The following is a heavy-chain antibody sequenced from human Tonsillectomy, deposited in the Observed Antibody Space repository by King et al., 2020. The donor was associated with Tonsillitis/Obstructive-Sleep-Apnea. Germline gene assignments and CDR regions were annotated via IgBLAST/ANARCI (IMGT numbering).Heavy chain of an antibody. J-gene: IGHJ5*02. V-gene: IGHV4-59*08. CDR3: ARGYYYDSSGYFYLIGNWFDP. CDR1: GGSISSYY. CDR2: IYYSGST. D-gene: IGHD3-22*01. Sequence: QLQESGPGLVKPSETLSLTCTVSGGSISSYYWSWIRQPPGKGLEWIGYIYYSGSTNYNPSLKSRVTISVDTSKNQFSLKLSSVTAADTAVYYCARGYYYDSSGYFYLIGNWFDPWGQGTLVTVSS.